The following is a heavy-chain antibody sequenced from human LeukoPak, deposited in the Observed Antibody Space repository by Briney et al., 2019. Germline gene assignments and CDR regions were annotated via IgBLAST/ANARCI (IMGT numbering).Heavy chain of an antibody. J-gene: IGHJ4*02. V-gene: IGHV3-23*01. CDR3: ARDFGSSSPYYFDY. D-gene: IGHD6-6*01. CDR2: ISGSGGST. CDR1: GFTFSSYA. Sequence: GGSLRLSCAASGFTFSSYAMSWVRQAPGKGLEWVSAISGSGGSTYYADSVKGRFTISRDNVKNSLYLQMNSLRAEDTAIYYCARDFGSSSPYYFDYWGQGTLVTVSS.